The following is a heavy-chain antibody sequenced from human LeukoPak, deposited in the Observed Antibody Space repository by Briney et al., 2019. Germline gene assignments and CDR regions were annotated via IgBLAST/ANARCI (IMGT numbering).Heavy chain of an antibody. J-gene: IGHJ6*02. CDR1: GFTFDDYA. CDR3: AKGRTTMTAYYYYGMDV. D-gene: IGHD4-17*01. V-gene: IGHV3-9*01. CDR2: ISWNSGSI. Sequence: GGSLRLSCAASGFTFDDYAMHWVRQAPGKGLEWVSGISWNSGSIGYADSVKGRFTISRDNAKNSLYLQMNSLRAEDTALYYCAKGRTTMTAYYYYGMDVWGQGTTVTVSS.